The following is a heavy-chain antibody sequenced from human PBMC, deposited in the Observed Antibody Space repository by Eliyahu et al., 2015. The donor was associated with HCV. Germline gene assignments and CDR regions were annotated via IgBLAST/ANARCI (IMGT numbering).Heavy chain of an antibody. J-gene: IGHJ4*02. CDR3: ARSPDRQRWPFDY. Sequence: QLQLQESGPGLVKPSETLSLTCSVSGGSISSSGDFWXWIRQSPGKGLEWIGSIYHSGSTYYNPSLKSRVTMSVDTSNNQFSLKVRSVTAADTAVYFCARSPDRQRWPFDYWGQGTLVTVSS. CDR1: GGSISSSGDF. CDR2: IYHSGST. V-gene: IGHV4-39*01. D-gene: IGHD5-24*01.